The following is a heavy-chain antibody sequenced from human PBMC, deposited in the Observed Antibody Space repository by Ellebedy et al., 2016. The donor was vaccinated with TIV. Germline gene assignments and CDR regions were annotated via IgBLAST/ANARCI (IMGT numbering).Heavy chain of an antibody. V-gene: IGHV3-9*01. CDR3: ARDREYELTGMDV. J-gene: IGHJ6*02. CDR2: ISWNSGRI. Sequence: PGGSLRLSCVASGFTLDAYAMHWVRQPPGKGLEWVSGISWNSGRIGYADSVKGRFTISRDNARNSLYLQMNSLRVEDTAFYYCARDREYELTGMDVWGQGTTVTVSS. D-gene: IGHD2/OR15-2a*01. CDR1: GFTLDAYA.